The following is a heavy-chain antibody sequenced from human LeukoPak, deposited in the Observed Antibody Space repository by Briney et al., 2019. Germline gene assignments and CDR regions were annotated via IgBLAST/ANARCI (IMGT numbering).Heavy chain of an antibody. CDR1: GFIVRSNH. D-gene: IGHD1-14*01. Sequence: GGSLRLSCAAFGFIVRSNHINWVRQAPGKGLEWVSITYSGDTTYYADSVKGRFIISRDDSKNTLSLQMNDLRVEDTAVYYCARERPDSRNLDCWGRGALVTVSS. J-gene: IGHJ4*02. CDR2: TYSGDTT. V-gene: IGHV3-66*01. CDR3: ARERPDSRNLDC.